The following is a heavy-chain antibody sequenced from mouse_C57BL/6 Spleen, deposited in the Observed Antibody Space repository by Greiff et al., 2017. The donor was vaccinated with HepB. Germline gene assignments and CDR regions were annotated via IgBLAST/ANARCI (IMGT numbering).Heavy chain of an antibody. Sequence: QVQLQQSGAELVMPGASVKLSCKASGYTFTSYWMHWVKQRPGQGLEWIGEIDPSDSYTNYNQKFKGKSTLTVDKSSSTAYMQLSSLTSEDSAVYYCARRGLLLAWFAYWGQGTLVTVSA. J-gene: IGHJ3*01. CDR1: GYTFTSYW. CDR2: IDPSDSYT. D-gene: IGHD1-1*01. CDR3: ARRGLLLAWFAY. V-gene: IGHV1-69*01.